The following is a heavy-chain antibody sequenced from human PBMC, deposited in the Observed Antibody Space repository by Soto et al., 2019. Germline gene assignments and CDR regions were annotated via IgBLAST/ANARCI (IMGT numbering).Heavy chain of an antibody. CDR1: GFTFSSYS. V-gene: IGHV3-21*01. J-gene: IGHJ4*02. D-gene: IGHD4-17*01. CDR3: ARDRYGDYPGDY. Sequence: GGSLRLSCAASGFTFSSYSMNWVRQAPGKGLEWVSSISSSSSYIYYADSVKGRFTISRDNAKNSLYLQMNSLRAEDTAVYYCARDRYGDYPGDYWGQGTLGTVSS. CDR2: ISSSSSYI.